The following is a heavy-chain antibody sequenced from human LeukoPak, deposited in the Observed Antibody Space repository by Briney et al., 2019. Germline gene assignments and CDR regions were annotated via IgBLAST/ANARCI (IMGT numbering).Heavy chain of an antibody. CDR1: GYTFIDYY. CDR3: AAFAAGVTPHNWFDP. V-gene: IGHV1-2*02. J-gene: IGHJ5*02. CDR2: INPNNGGT. D-gene: IGHD3-10*01. Sequence: ASVKVSCKGSGYTFIDYYMHWVRQAPGQGLEWMGWINPNNGGTNYARKFQGRVTMTRDTSISTAYMELSSLTSDDTAIYYRAAFAAGVTPHNWFDPRGQGTLVAVSS.